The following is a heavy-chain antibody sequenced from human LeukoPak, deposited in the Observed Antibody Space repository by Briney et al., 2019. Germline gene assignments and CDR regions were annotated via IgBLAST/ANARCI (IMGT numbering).Heavy chain of an antibody. V-gene: IGHV1-46*01. CDR3: ARARAAAGAQYFQH. Sequence: ASVRLSCKASGYTFTSYYLHWVRQAPGQRPEWMGIIYTNDGSARYAQKFQGRVTMTRDTSTGTVYMELSSLSSDDTAVYYCARARAAAGAQYFQHWGQGTLDSASS. CDR2: IYTNDGSA. CDR1: GYTFTSYY. J-gene: IGHJ1*01. D-gene: IGHD6-13*01.